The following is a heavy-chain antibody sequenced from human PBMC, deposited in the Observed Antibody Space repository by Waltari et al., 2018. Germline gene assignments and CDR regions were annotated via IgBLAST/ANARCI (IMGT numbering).Heavy chain of an antibody. V-gene: IGHV3-30*02. J-gene: IGHJ6*03. CDR3: AKGNSGSYFYYYYMDV. CDR2: IRYDGSNK. Sequence: QVQLVESGGGVVQPGGSLRLSCAASGFTFSSYGMHWVRQAPGKGLEWVAFIRYDGSNKYYADSVKGRFTISRDNSKNTLYLQMNSLRAEDTAVYYCAKGNSGSYFYYYYMDVWGKGTTVTVSS. D-gene: IGHD1-26*01. CDR1: GFTFSSYG.